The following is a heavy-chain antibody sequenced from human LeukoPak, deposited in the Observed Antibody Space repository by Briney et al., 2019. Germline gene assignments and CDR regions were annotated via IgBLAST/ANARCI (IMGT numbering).Heavy chain of an antibody. J-gene: IGHJ6*02. CDR2: ISGSGGTT. Sequence: GGSLRLSCAASGFTFSSYAMGWVRQAPGKGLEWVSAISGSGGTTYYADSVKGRFTISRDNSKNTLYLQMNSLRAEDTAVYYCAKDYYGSGSYYGCLDVWGQGTTVTVSS. D-gene: IGHD3-10*01. CDR1: GFTFSSYA. V-gene: IGHV3-23*01. CDR3: AKDYYGSGSYYGCLDV.